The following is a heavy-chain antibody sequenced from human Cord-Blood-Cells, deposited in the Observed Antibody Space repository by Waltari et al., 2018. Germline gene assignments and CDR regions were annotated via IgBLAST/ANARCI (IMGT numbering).Heavy chain of an antibody. J-gene: IGHJ4*02. CDR2: IYHSGST. CDR1: GGSISSSNW. CDR3: ARAIYYDSSGYYYYFDY. V-gene: IGHV4-4*02. Sequence: QVQLQESGPGLVKPSGTLSLTCAVSGGSISSSNWWSWVRQPPGKGLEWLGEIYHSGSTNYNPSLKSRVTISVDKSKNQFSLKLSSVTAADTAVYYCARAIYYDSSGYYYYFDYWGQGTLVTVSS. D-gene: IGHD3-22*01.